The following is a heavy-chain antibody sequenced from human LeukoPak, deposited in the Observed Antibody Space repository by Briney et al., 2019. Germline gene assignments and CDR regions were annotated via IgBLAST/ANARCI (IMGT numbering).Heavy chain of an antibody. Sequence: SETLSLTCAVYGGSFSGYYWSWIRQPPGKGLEWIGEINHSGSTNYNPSLKSRVTISVDTSKNQFSLKLSSVTAADTAVYYCARVVLRYFDWLSGDVFDIWGQGTMVTVSS. J-gene: IGHJ3*02. D-gene: IGHD3-9*01. CDR1: GGSFSGYY. CDR2: INHSGST. V-gene: IGHV4-34*01. CDR3: ARVVLRYFDWLSGDVFDI.